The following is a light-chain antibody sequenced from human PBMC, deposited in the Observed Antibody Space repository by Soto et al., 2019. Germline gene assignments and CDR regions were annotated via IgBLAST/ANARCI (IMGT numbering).Light chain of an antibody. J-gene: IGKJ2*01. CDR2: DAS. Sequence: IVLTQSPATLSLSPGEKATLSCRASQTIGSYLAWYQHKPGQAPMLLIFDASHRASGVPPRFSGSESGTDFPRTISSLEPEDGAGYYCQQRSYWPQYTLSQATKLEI. CDR3: QQRSYWPQYT. CDR1: QTIGSY. V-gene: IGKV3-11*01.